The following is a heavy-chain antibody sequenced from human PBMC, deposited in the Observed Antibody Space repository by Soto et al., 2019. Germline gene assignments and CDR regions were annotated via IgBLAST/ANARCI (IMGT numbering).Heavy chain of an antibody. V-gene: IGHV3-23*01. CDR1: GFTFSSYS. CDR3: AKGYYDFWRGERWFDP. J-gene: IGHJ5*02. CDR2: ISGSGGST. Sequence: GGSLRLSGAASGFTFSSYSMSWVRQAPGKGLEWVSAISGSGGSTYYADSVKGRFTISRDNSKNTLYLQMNSLRAEDTAVYYCAKGYYDFWRGERWFDPWGQGTLVPVCS. D-gene: IGHD3-3*01.